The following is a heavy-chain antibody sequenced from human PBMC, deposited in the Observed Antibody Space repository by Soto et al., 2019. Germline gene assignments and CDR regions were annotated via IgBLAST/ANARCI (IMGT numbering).Heavy chain of an antibody. CDR2: MNPNSGNT. D-gene: IGHD3-10*01. Sequence: GASVKVSCKASGYTFTSYDINWVRQATGQGLEWMGWMNPNSGNTGYAQKFQGRVTMTRNTSISTAYMELSSLGSEDTAVYYCARAVARGVKTIYCYYGMDVWGQGTTVTVSS. J-gene: IGHJ6*02. V-gene: IGHV1-8*01. CDR3: ARAVARGVKTIYCYYGMDV. CDR1: GYTFTSYD.